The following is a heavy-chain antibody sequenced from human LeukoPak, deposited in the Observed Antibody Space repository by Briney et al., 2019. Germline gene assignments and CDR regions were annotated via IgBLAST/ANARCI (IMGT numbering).Heavy chain of an antibody. CDR3: TRTMGYRPVAGLKEKWFDP. CDR2: INPLRGIT. Sequence: ASVKVSCKTSGYAFTDYYVHWVRQAPGLGLERMGIINPLRGITIYAQKFQGRVTMTTDTSTSTVYMDLSSLTSADTAVYYCTRTMGYRPVAGLKEKWFDPWGQGTLVTVSS. CDR1: GYAFTDYY. D-gene: IGHD6-19*01. J-gene: IGHJ5*02. V-gene: IGHV1-46*01.